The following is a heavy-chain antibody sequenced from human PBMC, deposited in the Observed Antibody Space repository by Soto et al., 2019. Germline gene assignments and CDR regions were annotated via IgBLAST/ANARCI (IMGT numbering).Heavy chain of an antibody. CDR3: AKARVGTTHFDY. J-gene: IGHJ4*02. CDR2: ISYDGNYK. CDR1: GFTFNDYA. Sequence: QVQLVESGGGVVPPGRSLRLSCSASGFTFNDYAMHWVRQAPGKGLEWVSFISYDGNYKYYADSVKGRFTISRDTSKNTLYLQMNSLRPEDTAVYFCAKARVGTTHFDYWGQGNLVTASS. D-gene: IGHD1-26*01. V-gene: IGHV3-30*18.